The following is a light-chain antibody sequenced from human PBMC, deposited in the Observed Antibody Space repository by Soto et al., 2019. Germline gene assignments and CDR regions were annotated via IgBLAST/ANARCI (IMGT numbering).Light chain of an antibody. CDR1: SSDVGGYNY. V-gene: IGLV2-14*01. CDR2: DVS. Sequence: TKPASVSGSPGESLRITRTRTSSDVGGYNYVSWYRQHPGRAPKLMIYDVSNRPSGVSNRFSGSKSGNTASLTISGLQAEDEADYYCSSYTRSSTYVFGTGTKVTVL. J-gene: IGLJ1*01. CDR3: SSYTRSSTYV.